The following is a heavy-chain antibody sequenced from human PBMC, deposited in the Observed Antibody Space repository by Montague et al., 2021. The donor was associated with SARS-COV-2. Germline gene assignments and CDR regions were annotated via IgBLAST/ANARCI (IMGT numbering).Heavy chain of an antibody. CDR1: GFSFSSYW. CDR2: IKEDGSEK. V-gene: IGHV3-7*01. D-gene: IGHD6-13*01. J-gene: IGHJ6*02. CDR3: VREGELKGALAGYSRNWDQLPRNFYYDMDV. Sequence: SLRLSCAASGFSFSSYWMSWVRQAPGKGLEWVANIKEDGSEKNYVDSVKGRFTISGDYDKNSLFLQMNSLGGEDTAVYYCVREGELKGALAGYSRNWDQLPRNFYYDMDVWGRGTTVTVSS.